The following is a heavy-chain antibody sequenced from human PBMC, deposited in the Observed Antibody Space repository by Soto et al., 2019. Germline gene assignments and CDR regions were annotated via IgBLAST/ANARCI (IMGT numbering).Heavy chain of an antibody. Sequence: QVQLVESGGGLVKPGGSLRLSCAASGFTFSDHYMTWIRQAPGKGPEWLSYISGCGEIISYADSVKGRFIISRDSAEKSVYLQMNSLTVEDTAVYYCSRDPRLADYWGQGTLVTVSS. CDR2: ISGCGEII. D-gene: IGHD6-25*01. V-gene: IGHV3-11*01. J-gene: IGHJ4*02. CDR1: GFTFSDHY. CDR3: SRDPRLADY.